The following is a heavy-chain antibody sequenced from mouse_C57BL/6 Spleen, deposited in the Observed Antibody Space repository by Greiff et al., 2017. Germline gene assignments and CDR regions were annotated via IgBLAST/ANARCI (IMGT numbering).Heavy chain of an antibody. CDR1: GYTFTSYW. J-gene: IGHJ1*03. D-gene: IGHD1-2*01. V-gene: IGHV1-52*01. Sequence: VQLQQPGAELVRPGSSVKLSCKASGYTFTSYWMDWVKQRPIQGLEWIGNIDPSDSETHYNQKFKDKATLTVDKSSSTAYMQLSSLTSEDSALYNSARGGEHGPDGYGYYEVWGTGTTVTVSS. CDR2: IDPSDSET. CDR3: ARGGEHGPDGYGYYEV.